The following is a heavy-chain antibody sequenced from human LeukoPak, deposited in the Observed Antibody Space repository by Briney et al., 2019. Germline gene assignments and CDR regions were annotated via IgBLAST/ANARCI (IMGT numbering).Heavy chain of an antibody. CDR3: AKDHGYCSSTSCYRGPYGMDV. Sequence: GGSLRLSCAASGFTFSSYSMTWVRQAPGKGLEWVSSISSSSSYIYYADSVKGRFTISRDNSKNTLYLQMNSLRAEDTAVYYCAKDHGYCSSTSCYRGPYGMDVWGQGTTVTVSS. J-gene: IGHJ6*02. V-gene: IGHV3-21*04. CDR2: ISSSSSYI. CDR1: GFTFSSYS. D-gene: IGHD2-2*03.